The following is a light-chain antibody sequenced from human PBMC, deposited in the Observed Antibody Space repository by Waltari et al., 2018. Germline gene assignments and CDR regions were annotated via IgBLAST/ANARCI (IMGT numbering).Light chain of an antibody. CDR2: DTF. Sequence: VLTQSLGTLSLFPGERATLSSRASQSVIGNNLAWYQQKPGQAPRLLIYDTFRRDAATPDRFSGSGSGTDFTLTISRLEREDFAVFYCQQYGVSPYTFGQGTKVEI. CDR1: QSVIGNN. J-gene: IGKJ2*01. CDR3: QQYGVSPYT. V-gene: IGKV3-20*01.